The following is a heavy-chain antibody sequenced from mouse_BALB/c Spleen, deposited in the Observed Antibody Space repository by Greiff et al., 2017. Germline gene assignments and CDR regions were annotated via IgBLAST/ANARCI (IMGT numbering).Heavy chain of an antibody. CDR2: INPSSGYT. CDR3: ARLSSPAWFAY. D-gene: IGHD1-1*01. CDR1: GYTFTSYT. V-gene: IGHV1-4*01. Sequence: LVESGAELARPGASVKMSCKASGYTFTSYTMHWVKQRPGQGLEWIGYINPSSGYTNYNQKFKDKATLTADKSSSTAYMQLSSLTSEDSAVYYCARLSSPAWFAYWGQGTLVTVSA. J-gene: IGHJ3*01.